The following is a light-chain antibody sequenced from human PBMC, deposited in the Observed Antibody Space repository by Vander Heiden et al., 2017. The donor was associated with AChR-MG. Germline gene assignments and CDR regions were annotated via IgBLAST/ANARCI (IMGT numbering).Light chain of an antibody. CDR1: ALPKQY. V-gene: IGLV3-25*03. CDR3: QSADSSGADVV. Sequence: SYALTQPPSVSVSPGQTARITCSGDALPKQYAFWYQQKPGQAPVLVMYKDSERSSGIPDRFSGSSSGTTVTLTISGAQAEDEADYYCQSADSSGADVVFGGGTKLTVL. J-gene: IGLJ2*01. CDR2: KDS.